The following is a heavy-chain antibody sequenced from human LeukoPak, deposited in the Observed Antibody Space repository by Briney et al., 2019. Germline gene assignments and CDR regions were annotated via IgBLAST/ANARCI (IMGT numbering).Heavy chain of an antibody. CDR3: ARSRQIQLWLEFDY. CDR2: IYSSGST. D-gene: IGHD5-18*01. CDR1: GGSISSYY. V-gene: IGHV4-59*01. J-gene: IGHJ4*02. Sequence: SETLSLTCGVSGGSISSYYWSWIRQAPGKGLEWIGYIYSSGSTNYNPSLKSRVTISVDTSKNQFSLKLSSVTAADTAVYYCARSRQIQLWLEFDYWGQGTLVTVSS.